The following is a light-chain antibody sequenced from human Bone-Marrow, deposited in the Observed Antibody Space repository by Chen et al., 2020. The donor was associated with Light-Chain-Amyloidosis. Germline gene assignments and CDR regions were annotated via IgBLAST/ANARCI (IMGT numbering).Light chain of an antibody. V-gene: IGLV4-69*01. CDR2: LNSDGSH. Sequence: QLVLTQSPSASASLGASVKLPCTLSSGHSNYAIAWHQQQPEKGPRYLMKLNSDGSHSKGDGIPDRFSGSSSGAERFLTISNLQSENEADYYCQTWGTGWVFGGGTKLTVL. CDR1: SGHSNYA. J-gene: IGLJ3*02. CDR3: QTWGTGWV.